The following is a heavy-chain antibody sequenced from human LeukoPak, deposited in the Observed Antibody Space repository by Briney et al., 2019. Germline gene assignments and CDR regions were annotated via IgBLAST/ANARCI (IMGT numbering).Heavy chain of an antibody. CDR3: IREVQVRASASLGL. J-gene: IGHJ4*01. Sequence: PGGSLRLSCAAPGLTFSGFWMHWVRQVPGEGLVWVARMNSAGTTINYADSVKGRFTISRDNVRNTLHLQMNNLSLEDTAVYFCIREVQVRASASLGLWGRGTLVTVS. D-gene: IGHD1-1*01. CDR1: GLTFSGFW. CDR2: MNSAGTTI. V-gene: IGHV3-74*01.